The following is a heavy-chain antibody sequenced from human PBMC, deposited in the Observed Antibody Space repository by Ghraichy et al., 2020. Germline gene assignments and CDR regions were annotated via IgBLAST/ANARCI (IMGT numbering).Heavy chain of an antibody. Sequence: GGSLRLSCAASGFTFSSYAMSWVRQAPGKGLEWGSAISGSGSYTYYADSVKGRFTISRDNSKRTLYLQINSRRAEDTAGYYCCKSALGYSSSWYVKDCWGQGTTVTVSS. CDR2: ISGSGSYT. D-gene: IGHD6-13*01. V-gene: IGHV3-23*01. CDR3: CKSALGYSSSWYVKDC. CDR1: GFTFSSYA. J-gene: IGHJ6*02.